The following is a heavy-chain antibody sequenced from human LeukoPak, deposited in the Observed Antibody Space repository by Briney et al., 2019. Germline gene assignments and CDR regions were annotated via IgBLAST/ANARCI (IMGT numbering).Heavy chain of an antibody. Sequence: ASVTVSYKPSGGTFSSYAISWVRQAPGQGLEWMGGIIPIFGTANYAQEFQGRVTITADESTSTAYMELSNLRSEDTAVYYCARGEEVDYWGQGTLVTVSS. J-gene: IGHJ4*02. CDR2: IIPIFGTA. V-gene: IGHV1-69*13. CDR3: ARGEEVDY. CDR1: GGTFSSYA.